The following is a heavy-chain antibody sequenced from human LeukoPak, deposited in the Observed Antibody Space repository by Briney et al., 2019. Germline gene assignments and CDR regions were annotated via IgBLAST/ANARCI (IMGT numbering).Heavy chain of an antibody. V-gene: IGHV1-2*02. Sequence: ASVKVSCKASGYTFTGYYMHWVLQAPGQGLEWMAWINPNSGVANSAQKFQGRITMTRDASFSTAYMELSRLRSDDTAMYYCARESVAVAGRGYLDYWGQGALVTVSS. J-gene: IGHJ4*02. D-gene: IGHD6-19*01. CDR2: INPNSGVA. CDR1: GYTFTGYY. CDR3: ARESVAVAGRGYLDY.